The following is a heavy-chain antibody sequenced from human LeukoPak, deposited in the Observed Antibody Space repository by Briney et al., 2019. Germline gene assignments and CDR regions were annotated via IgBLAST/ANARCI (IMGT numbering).Heavy chain of an antibody. CDR2: VSGSGGNT. CDR1: VFTFSTYA. D-gene: IGHD2-21*01. V-gene: IGHV3-23*01. CDR3: ASDRSGAICLHGLDV. J-gene: IGHJ6*02. Sequence: GGSLRLACAASVFTFSTYAMNWDRQAPGKGLDWVSGVSGSGGNTYYTDSVKGRFTISRGNSKNTLYLEMNSLEVDNTARYHCASDRSGAICLHGLDVWRQGTTVSVSS.